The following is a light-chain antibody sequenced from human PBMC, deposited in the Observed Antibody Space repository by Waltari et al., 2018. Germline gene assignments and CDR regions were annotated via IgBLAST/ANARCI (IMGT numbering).Light chain of an antibody. CDR1: QRLENTDGNTY. J-gene: IGKJ3*01. CDR3: LQAPST. CDR2: KVS. V-gene: IGKV2-30*01. Sequence: DVMLTQSPLFLPVTLGQPASISCRSTQRLENTDGNTYLDWFLQRPGQSPRRLIYKVSERDSGVPDRVSGSGSGTNFTLKIRRVEAEDVGVYYCLQAPSTFGPGTRVDIK.